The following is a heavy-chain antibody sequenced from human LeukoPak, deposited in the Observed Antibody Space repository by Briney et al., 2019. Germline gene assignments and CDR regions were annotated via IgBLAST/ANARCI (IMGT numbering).Heavy chain of an antibody. D-gene: IGHD2-8*02. V-gene: IGHV3-21*04. J-gene: IGHJ4*02. CDR1: GFTFSSYS. CDR3: ATYRQVLLPFES. Sequence: GGSLRLSCAASGFTFSSYSMNWVRQAPGKGLEWVSSISSSSSYIYYADSVKGRFTISRGNAKNSLYLQMNSLRAEGTAIYYCATYRQVLLPFESWGQGTLVTVSS. CDR2: ISSSSSYI.